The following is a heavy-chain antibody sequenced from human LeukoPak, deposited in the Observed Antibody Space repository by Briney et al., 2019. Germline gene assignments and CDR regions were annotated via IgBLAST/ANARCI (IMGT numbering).Heavy chain of an antibody. J-gene: IGHJ4*02. D-gene: IGHD2-2*01. Sequence: GGSLRLSCAASAGFTFSDYWMNWVRQAPGKGLEWVAIISQGGREKLYVDSVKGRFTISRDNSKNTLYLQMNSLRAEDTAVYYCAKDLDIVVPAAMHQVLDYWGQGTLVTVSS. CDR2: ISQGGREK. V-gene: IGHV3-7*03. CDR3: AKDLDIVVPAAMHQVLDY. CDR1: AGFTFSDYW.